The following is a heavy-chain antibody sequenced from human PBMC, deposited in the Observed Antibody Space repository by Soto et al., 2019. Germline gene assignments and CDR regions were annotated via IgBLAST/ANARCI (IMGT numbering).Heavy chain of an antibody. Sequence: SVPTLVNPTQTLTLSCTFSGLSLSTSGMCVSWIRQPPGKALEWLALIDWDDDKYYSTSLKTRLTISKDTSKNQVVLTMTNMDPVDTATYYCARIRGATLYYYGMDVWGQGTTVTVSS. CDR1: GLSLSTSGMC. D-gene: IGHD1-26*01. V-gene: IGHV2-70*01. CDR2: IDWDDDK. CDR3: ARIRGATLYYYGMDV. J-gene: IGHJ6*02.